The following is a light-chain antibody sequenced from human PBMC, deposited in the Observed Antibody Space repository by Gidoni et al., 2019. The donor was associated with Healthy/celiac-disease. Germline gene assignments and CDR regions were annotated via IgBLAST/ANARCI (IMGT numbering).Light chain of an antibody. Sequence: QSALTQPASVYGSPGQSITISCTGTSSDVGSYNLVSWYQQHPGTAPKLMIYEGSKRPSGVSNRFSGSKSGNTSSLTISWLQAEDEADYYCCSYAGSITFVVFGGGTKLTVL. J-gene: IGLJ2*01. CDR2: EGS. CDR3: CSYAGSITFVV. V-gene: IGLV2-23*01. CDR1: SSDVGSYNL.